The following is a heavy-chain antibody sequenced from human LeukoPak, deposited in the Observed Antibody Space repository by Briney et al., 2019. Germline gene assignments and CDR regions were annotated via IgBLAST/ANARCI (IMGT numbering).Heavy chain of an antibody. V-gene: IGHV1-8*03. CDR1: GYTFTSYD. Sequence: ASVKVSCKASGYTFTSYDISWVRQATGQGLEWMGWMNPNSGNTGYAQKFQGRVTITRNTSISTAYMELSSLRSEDTAVYYCARGRGSSWPGNSWGQGTLVTVSS. D-gene: IGHD6-13*01. CDR2: MNPNSGNT. CDR3: ARGRGSSWPGNS. J-gene: IGHJ4*02.